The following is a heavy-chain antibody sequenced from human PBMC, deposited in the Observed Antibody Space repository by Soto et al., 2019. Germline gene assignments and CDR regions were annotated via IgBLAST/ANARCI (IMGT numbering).Heavy chain of an antibody. V-gene: IGHV3-21*01. CDR1: GFTFSSYS. D-gene: IGHD5-12*01. Sequence: EVQLVESGGGLVKPGGSLRLSCAASGFTFSSYSMNWVRQAPGKGLEWVSSISSSSSYIYYADSVKGRFTISRDNAKNSLYLQMNSLRAEDTAVYYCARASTTNSWYFDLWGRGTLVTVSS. J-gene: IGHJ2*01. CDR3: ARASTTNSWYFDL. CDR2: ISSSSSYI.